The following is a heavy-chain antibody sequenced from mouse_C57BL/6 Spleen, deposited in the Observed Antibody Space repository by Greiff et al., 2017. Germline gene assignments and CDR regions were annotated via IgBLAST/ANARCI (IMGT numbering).Heavy chain of an antibody. D-gene: IGHD1-1*01. CDR1: GYTFTSYW. Sequence: QVQLQQPGAELVRPGTSVKLSCKASGYTFTSYWMHWVKQRPGQGLEWIGVIDPSDSYTNYNQQFKGKATLTVDTSSSTAYMQLSSLTSEDDAVYYCARWITTVVAPDFDYWGQGTTLTVSS. CDR2: IDPSDSYT. CDR3: ARWITTVVAPDFDY. V-gene: IGHV1-59*01. J-gene: IGHJ2*01.